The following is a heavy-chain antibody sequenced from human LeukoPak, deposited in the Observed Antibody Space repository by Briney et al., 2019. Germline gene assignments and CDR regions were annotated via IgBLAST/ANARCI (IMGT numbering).Heavy chain of an antibody. D-gene: IGHD6-13*01. CDR2: MNPNTGVT. CDR3: VRDRGAEQQLSAWFDP. CDR1: GYTFTGFY. V-gene: IGHV1-2*02. J-gene: IGHJ5*02. Sequence: GASVKASCKASGYTFTGFYMHWVRQAPGQGLGWMGWMNPNTGVTNHAQQFQGRVTMTRDTSISTAYMELSRLRSDDTAVYYCVRDRGAEQQLSAWFDPWGQGTLVTVPS.